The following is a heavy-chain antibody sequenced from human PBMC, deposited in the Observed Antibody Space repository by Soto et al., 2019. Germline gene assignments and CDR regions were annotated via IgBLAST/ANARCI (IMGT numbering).Heavy chain of an antibody. CDR3: AARSDYDYVWGSYRYTETLPDY. CDR1: GFTFTSSA. D-gene: IGHD3-16*02. V-gene: IGHV1-58*01. Sequence: QMQLVQSGPELKKPGTSVKVSCKASGFTFTSSAVQWVRQARGQRLEWIGWIVVGSGNTNYAQKFQERVTITRDMSTSTAYMELSSLRSEDTAVYYCAARSDYDYVWGSYRYTETLPDYWGQGTLVNVSS. CDR2: IVVGSGNT. J-gene: IGHJ4*02.